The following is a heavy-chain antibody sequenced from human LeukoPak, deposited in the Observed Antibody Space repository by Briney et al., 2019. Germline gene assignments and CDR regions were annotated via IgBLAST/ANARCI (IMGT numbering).Heavy chain of an antibody. CDR1: GGSISVYY. Sequence: SETLSLICTVSGGSISVYYWSWIRQPAGKGLEWIGRIYTSGSTNYNPSLKSRVTISVDTSKNQFSLNLNSVTAADTAFYYCASDRIWFGESTNEYWGQGTLVAVSS. V-gene: IGHV4-4*07. CDR3: ASDRIWFGESTNEY. CDR2: IYTSGST. J-gene: IGHJ4*02. D-gene: IGHD3-10*01.